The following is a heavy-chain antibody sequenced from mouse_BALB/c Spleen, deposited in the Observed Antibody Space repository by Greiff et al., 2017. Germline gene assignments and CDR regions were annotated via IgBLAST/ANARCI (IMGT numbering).Heavy chain of an antibody. D-gene: IGHD1-1*01. Sequence: QVQLQQSGAELVRPGVSVKISCKGSGYTFTDYAMHWVKQSHAKSLEWIGVISTYYGDASYNQKFKGKATMTVDKSSSTAYMELARLTSEDSAIYYCAIPHYYGSRYYAMDYWGQGTSVTVSS. J-gene: IGHJ4*01. V-gene: IGHV1S137*01. CDR3: AIPHYYGSRYYAMDY. CDR1: GYTFTDYA. CDR2: ISTYYGDA.